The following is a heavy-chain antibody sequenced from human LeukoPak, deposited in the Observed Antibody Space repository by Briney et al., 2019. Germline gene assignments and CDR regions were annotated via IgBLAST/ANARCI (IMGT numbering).Heavy chain of an antibody. J-gene: IGHJ3*02. CDR2: ISYDGSNK. V-gene: IGHV3-30*18. D-gene: IGHD3-22*01. CDR3: AKDRGITMIVVGPIGSDI. CDR1: GFTFSSYG. Sequence: PGGSLRLSCAASGFTFSSYGMHWVRQAPGKGLEWVAVISYDGSNKYYADSVKGRFTISRDNSKNTLYLQMNSLRAEDTAVYYCAKDRGITMIVVGPIGSDIWGQGTMVTVSS.